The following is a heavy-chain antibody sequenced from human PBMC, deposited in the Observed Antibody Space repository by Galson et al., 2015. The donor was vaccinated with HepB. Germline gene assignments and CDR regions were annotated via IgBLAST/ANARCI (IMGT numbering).Heavy chain of an antibody. CDR2: ISSSSSYI. CDR3: ARASLGDCSSTSCYYSWFDP. J-gene: IGHJ5*02. CDR1: GFTFSSYS. D-gene: IGHD2-2*01. Sequence: SLRLSCAASGFTFSSYSMNWVRQAPGKGLEWVSSISSSSSYIYYADSVKGRFTISRDNAKNSLYLQMNSLRAEDTAVYYCARASLGDCSSTSCYYSWFDPWGQGTLVTVSS. V-gene: IGHV3-21*01.